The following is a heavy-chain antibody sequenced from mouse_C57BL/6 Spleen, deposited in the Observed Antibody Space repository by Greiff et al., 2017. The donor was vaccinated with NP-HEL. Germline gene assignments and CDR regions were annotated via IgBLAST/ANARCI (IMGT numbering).Heavy chain of an antibody. CDR1: GYTFTDYW. CDR2: IDPNSGGT. V-gene: IGHV1-72*01. J-gene: IGHJ3*01. Sequence: QVQLQQPGAELVKPGASVKLSCKASGYTFTDYWMHWVKQRPGRGLEWIGRIDPNSGGTKYNEKFKSKATLTVDKPSSTAYMQLSSLTSEDSAVYYCARPAYYSNYGAGFAYWGQGTLVTVSA. CDR3: ARPAYYSNYGAGFAY. D-gene: IGHD2-5*01.